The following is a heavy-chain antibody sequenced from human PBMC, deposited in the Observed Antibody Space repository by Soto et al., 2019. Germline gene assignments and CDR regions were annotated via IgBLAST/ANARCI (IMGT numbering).Heavy chain of an antibody. CDR3: TTPPNDDIWGSYRY. J-gene: IGHJ4*02. CDR1: GFTFSNAW. D-gene: IGHD3-16*02. CDR2: IKSKTDGGTT. V-gene: IGHV3-15*01. Sequence: EVQLVESGGGLVKPGGSLRLSCAASGFTFSNAWMSWVRQAPGKGLEWVGRIKSKTDGGTTDYAAPVKGRFTISRDDSKNTLYLQMNSLKTEDTAVYYCTTPPNDDIWGSYRYWGQGTLVTVSS.